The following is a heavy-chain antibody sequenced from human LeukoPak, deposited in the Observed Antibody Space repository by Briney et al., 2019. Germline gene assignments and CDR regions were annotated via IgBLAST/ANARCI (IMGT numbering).Heavy chain of an antibody. Sequence: PGGSLRLSCAASGFTFSSYAMSWVRQAPGKGLEWASAISGSGGSTYYADSVKGRFTISRDNSKNTLYLQMNSLRAEDTAVYYCASDVWFGELNPTHFDYWGQGTLVTVSS. V-gene: IGHV3-23*01. J-gene: IGHJ4*02. CDR1: GFTFSSYA. CDR3: ASDVWFGELNPTHFDY. CDR2: ISGSGGST. D-gene: IGHD3-10*01.